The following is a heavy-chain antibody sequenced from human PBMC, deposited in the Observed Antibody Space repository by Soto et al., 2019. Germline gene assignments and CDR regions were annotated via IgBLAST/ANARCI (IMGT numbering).Heavy chain of an antibody. J-gene: IGHJ4*02. V-gene: IGHV4-30-4*08. CDR1: GGSISSGGYS. Sequence: SETLSLTCAVSGGSISSGGYSWSWIRQHPGKGLEWIGYIYYSGSTYYNPSLKSRVTISVDTSKNQFSLKLSSVTAADTAVYYCARGYCISTSCYFDYWGQGTLVTVSS. D-gene: IGHD2-2*01. CDR2: IYYSGST. CDR3: ARGYCISTSCYFDY.